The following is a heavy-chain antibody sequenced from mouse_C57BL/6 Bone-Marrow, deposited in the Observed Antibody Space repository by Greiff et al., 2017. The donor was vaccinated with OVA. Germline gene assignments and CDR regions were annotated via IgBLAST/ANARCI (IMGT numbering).Heavy chain of an antibody. J-gene: IGHJ2*01. CDR3: ARRGDYGPIDY. D-gene: IGHD1-1*01. CDR2: ISNLAYSI. CDR1: GFTFSDYG. V-gene: IGHV5-15*01. Sequence: EVKLMESGGGLVQPGGSLKLSCAASGFTFSDYGMAWVRQAPRKGPEWVAFISNLAYSIYYADTVTGRFTISRENAKNTLYLEMSSLRSEDTAMYYCARRGDYGPIDYWGQGTTLTVSS.